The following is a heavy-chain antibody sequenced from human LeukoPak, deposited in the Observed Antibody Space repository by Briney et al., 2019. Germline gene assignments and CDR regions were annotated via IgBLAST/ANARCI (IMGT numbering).Heavy chain of an antibody. Sequence: PGESLKISCKGSGYNFNMYWIGWVRQMPGKGLEWMGIIYPGDSDTRYSPSFEGQVTISVDKSINTAYLQWSSLKASDTAMYYCARRGPGGDYERRNFDHWGQGALVTVSS. CDR1: GYNFNMYW. J-gene: IGHJ4*02. CDR2: IYPGDSDT. CDR3: ARRGPGGDYERRNFDH. V-gene: IGHV5-51*01. D-gene: IGHD2-21*02.